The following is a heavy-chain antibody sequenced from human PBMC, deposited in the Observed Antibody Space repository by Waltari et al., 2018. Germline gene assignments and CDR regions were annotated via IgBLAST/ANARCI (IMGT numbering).Heavy chain of an antibody. Sequence: EVQLVQSGGGLVQPGGSLTVSCEVSGFTCRNYWMHWVRQAQGKGLVWVSRINTDGNSVTYADSVRGRFTSARDNIKNTLYLQMESLRVEDTAVYYCVRAVGCAEDCYNPYCDNWGRGAGVTVSS. J-gene: IGHJ4*02. CDR1: GFTCRNYW. V-gene: IGHV3-74*03. D-gene: IGHD2-21*02. CDR3: VRAVGCAEDCYNPYCDN. CDR2: INTDGNSV.